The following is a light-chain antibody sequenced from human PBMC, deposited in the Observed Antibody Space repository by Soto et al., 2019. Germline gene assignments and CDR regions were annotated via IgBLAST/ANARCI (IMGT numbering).Light chain of an antibody. V-gene: IGLV1-40*01. CDR3: QSYDSSLSGFV. CDR2: GSS. CDR1: SSNIGANYD. J-gene: IGLJ1*01. Sequence: QSVLTQPPSVSGAPGQRVTIFCTGSSSNIGANYDVHWYQQVPGTAPKLLIYGSSNRPSGVPDRFSGSKSGTSASLAITGLQAEDEADYYCQSYDSSLSGFVFGTGTKLPS.